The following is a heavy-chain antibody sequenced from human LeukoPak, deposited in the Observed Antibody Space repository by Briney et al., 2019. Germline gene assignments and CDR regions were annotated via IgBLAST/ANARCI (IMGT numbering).Heavy chain of an antibody. CDR2: INHSGST. Sequence: KTSETLSLTCTVSGGSISGFHWSWIRQPPGKGLEWIGEINHSGSTNYNPSLKSRVTISVDTSKNQFSLKLSSVTAADTAVYYCARNPYYFDYWGQGTLVTVSS. V-gene: IGHV4-34*01. CDR3: ARNPYYFDY. CDR1: GGSISGFH. J-gene: IGHJ4*02.